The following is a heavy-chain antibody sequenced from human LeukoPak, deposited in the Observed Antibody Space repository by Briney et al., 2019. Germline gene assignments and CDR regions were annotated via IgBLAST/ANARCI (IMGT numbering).Heavy chain of an antibody. CDR3: ARHPYCSSTSCYKSEYFQH. Sequence: SVKVSCKASGGTFSSYAISWVRQAPGQGLEWMGRIIPILGIANYAQKFQGRVTITADKSTSTAYMELSSLRSEDTAVYYCARHPYCSSTSCYKSEYFQHWGQGTLVTVSS. J-gene: IGHJ1*01. D-gene: IGHD2-2*02. CDR1: GGTFSSYA. CDR2: IIPILGIA. V-gene: IGHV1-69*04.